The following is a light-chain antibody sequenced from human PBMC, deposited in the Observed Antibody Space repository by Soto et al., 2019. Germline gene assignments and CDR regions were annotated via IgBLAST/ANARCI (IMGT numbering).Light chain of an antibody. Sequence: DIQMTQSPSALSASVGDRVTITCRASQSITKWVAWYQQKPGKAPRLLIYDASTLESGVPSRFSGSGSQTEFTLTISSLQPDDFATYYCQQYNTYSWTFGQGTKVDIK. CDR1: QSITKW. J-gene: IGKJ1*01. V-gene: IGKV1-5*01. CDR3: QQYNTYSWT. CDR2: DAS.